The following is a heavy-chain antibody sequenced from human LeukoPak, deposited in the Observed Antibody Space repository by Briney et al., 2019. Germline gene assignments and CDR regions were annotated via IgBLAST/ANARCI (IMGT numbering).Heavy chain of an antibody. V-gene: IGHV3-30*18. CDR1: GFTFSSYG. CDR3: AKDLVGYYDSSGYLN. D-gene: IGHD3-22*01. J-gene: IGHJ4*02. Sequence: GRSLRLSCAASGFTFSSYGMHWVRQAPGKGLEWVAVISYDGSNKYYADSVKGRFTISRDNSKNTLYLQMNSLRAEDTAVYYCAKDLVGYYDSSGYLNWGQGTLVTVSS. CDR2: ISYDGSNK.